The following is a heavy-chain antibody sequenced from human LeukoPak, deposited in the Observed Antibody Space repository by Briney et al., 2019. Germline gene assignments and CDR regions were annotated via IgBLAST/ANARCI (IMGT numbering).Heavy chain of an antibody. Sequence: PGGSLRLSCAASGFTFSGSAMHWVRQASGKGLEWVGRIRSEANSYATAYAASVKGRFTISRDDSKNTAYLQMNSLKTEDTAVYYCTRRTDYYDSSGYYTFDYWGQGTLVTVSS. CDR2: IRSEANSYAT. CDR3: TRRTDYYDSSGYYTFDY. CDR1: GFTFSGSA. D-gene: IGHD3-22*01. V-gene: IGHV3-73*01. J-gene: IGHJ4*02.